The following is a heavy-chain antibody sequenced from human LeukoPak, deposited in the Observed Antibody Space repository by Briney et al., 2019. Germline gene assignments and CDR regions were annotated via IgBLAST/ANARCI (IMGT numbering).Heavy chain of an antibody. D-gene: IGHD2-2*01. CDR2: IYYSGST. CDR3: ARGRSTIDY. CDR1: GGSISSYY. J-gene: IGHJ4*02. Sequence: SETLSLTCTVSGGSISSYYWSWIRQPPGKGLEWIGYIYYSGSTNYNPSLKSRVTISVDTSKNQFSLKLSSVTAADTAVYYCARGRSTIDYWGQGTLVTVSS. V-gene: IGHV4-59*01.